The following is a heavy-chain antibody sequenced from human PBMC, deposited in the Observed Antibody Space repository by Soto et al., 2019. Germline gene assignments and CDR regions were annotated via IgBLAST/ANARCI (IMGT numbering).Heavy chain of an antibody. CDR2: IHESGNT. CDR3: ARGGSGSATSSDY. Sequence: QVQLQESGPGLVKPSGTLSLTCDVSSGSINSSNWWSWVRQTPGKGLEWSGEIHESGNTNYNPSLMGRFTISVDKFRNQFSLILTSVTAADTAVYYCARGGSGSATSSDYWGQGTLVTVSS. J-gene: IGHJ4*02. CDR1: SGSINSSNW. V-gene: IGHV4-4*02. D-gene: IGHD2-2*01.